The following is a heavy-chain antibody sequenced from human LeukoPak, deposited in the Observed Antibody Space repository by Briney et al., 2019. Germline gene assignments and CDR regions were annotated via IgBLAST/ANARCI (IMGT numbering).Heavy chain of an antibody. CDR3: ARGPVVPAANAYSNYEHGAFDI. Sequence: SETLSLTCTVSGGSISSYYWSWIRQPAGKGLEWIGRIYTSGSTNYNPSLKSRVTMSVDTSKNQFSLKLSSVTAADTAVYYCARGPVVPAANAYSNYEHGAFDIWGQGTMVTVSS. J-gene: IGHJ3*02. V-gene: IGHV4-4*07. D-gene: IGHD2-2*01. CDR1: GGSISSYY. CDR2: IYTSGST.